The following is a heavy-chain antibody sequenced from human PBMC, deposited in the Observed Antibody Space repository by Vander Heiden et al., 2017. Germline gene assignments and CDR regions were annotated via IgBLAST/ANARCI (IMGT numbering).Heavy chain of an antibody. CDR3: ARDKAYSSGWYDWFDP. CDR1: GFTFSSYG. D-gene: IGHD6-19*01. V-gene: IGHV3-33*01. Sequence: QVQLVESGGGVVQPGRSLRLSCAASGFTFSSYGMHWVRQAPGKGLEWVAVIWYDGSNKYYADSVKGRFTISRDNSKNTLYLQMNSLRAEDTAVYYCARDKAYSSGWYDWFDPWGQGTLVTVSS. CDR2: IWYDGSNK. J-gene: IGHJ5*02.